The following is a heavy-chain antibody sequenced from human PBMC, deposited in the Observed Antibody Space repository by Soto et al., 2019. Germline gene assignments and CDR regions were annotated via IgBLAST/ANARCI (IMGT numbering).Heavy chain of an antibody. CDR3: ARESCGGYSGSFDY. CDR2: MYSDGST. Sequence: SKNPSLTCTVSAGSIGTYSWSLIRQPAGQGLEWIGRMYSDGSTTYNPSLKSRVTMSVDTSRSQFSLRLNSVTAADTAVYYCARESCGGYSGSFDYCGQGTPVTVS. J-gene: IGHJ4*02. CDR1: AGSIGTYS. V-gene: IGHV4-4*07. D-gene: IGHD5-12*01.